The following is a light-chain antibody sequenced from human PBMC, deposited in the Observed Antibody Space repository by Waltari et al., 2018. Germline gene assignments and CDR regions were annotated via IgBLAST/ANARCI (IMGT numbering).Light chain of an antibody. CDR1: SRSLPNTSY. CDR3: ALYMGSGIWV. CDR2: KAN. J-gene: IGLJ3*02. V-gene: IGLV8-61*01. Sequence: QTVVTQEPSLSVSPGGTVTLTCSLSSRSLPNTSYATWYQQTPGQSPRTLVYKANARSSGVPDRFSGSILGNTAALTITGAQADDESDYCCALYMGSGIWVFGGGTKLTVL.